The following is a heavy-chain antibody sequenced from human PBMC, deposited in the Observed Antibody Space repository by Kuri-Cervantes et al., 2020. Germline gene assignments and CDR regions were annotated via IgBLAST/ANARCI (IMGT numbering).Heavy chain of an antibody. V-gene: IGHV3-7*01. D-gene: IGHD1/OR15-1a*01. CDR2: IKQDGSEK. CDR1: GFTFSSYW. J-gene: IGHJ4*02. Sequence: GGSLRLSCAASGFTFSSYWMSWVRQAPGKGLEWVANIKQDGSEKYYVDSVKGRFIISRDNAKNSLYLQMNSLRAEDTAVYYCARIREQGRIDYWGQGTLVTVSS. CDR3: ARIREQGRIDY.